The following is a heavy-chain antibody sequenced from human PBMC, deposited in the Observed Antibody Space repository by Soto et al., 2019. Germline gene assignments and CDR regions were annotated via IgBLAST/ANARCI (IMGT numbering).Heavy chain of an antibody. CDR1: GYSFTSYW. V-gene: IGHV5-51*01. D-gene: IGHD3-22*01. J-gene: IGHJ4*02. CDR2: IYPGDSDT. CDR3: ASSQYYYDSSGFTFDY. Sequence: GESLKISCKCSGYSFTSYWIGWVRQMPGKGLEWMGIIYPGDSDTRYSPSFQGQVTISADKSISTAYLQWSSLKASDTAMYYCASSQYYYDSSGFTFDYWGQGTLVTVS.